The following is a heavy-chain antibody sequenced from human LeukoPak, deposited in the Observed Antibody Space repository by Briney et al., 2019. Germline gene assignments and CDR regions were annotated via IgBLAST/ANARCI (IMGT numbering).Heavy chain of an antibody. CDR2: INEDGGER. D-gene: IGHD1-14*01. V-gene: IGHV3-7*01. Sequence: GGSLRLSCAASGFTLSRYWMSWVRQAPGKGLEWVANINEDGGERHYVDTVKGRFTISRDNAKNSLYLQMNSLRAEDTAVYYCARGGNLENWGRGTLVTVYS. CDR3: ARGGNLEN. J-gene: IGHJ4*02. CDR1: GFTLSRYW.